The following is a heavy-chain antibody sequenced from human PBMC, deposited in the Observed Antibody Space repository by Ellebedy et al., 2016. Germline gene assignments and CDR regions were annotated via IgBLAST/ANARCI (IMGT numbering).Heavy chain of an antibody. CDR3: ASGARLRYFDWLLFSLYAFDI. CDR1: GFTFSSYG. CDR2: ISYDGSNK. J-gene: IGHJ3*02. Sequence: GESLKISCAASGFTFSSYGMHWVRQAPGKGLEWVAVISYDGSNKYYADSVKGRFTISRDNSKNTLYLQMNSLRAEDTAVYYCASGARLRYFDWLLFSLYAFDIWGQGTMVTVSS. D-gene: IGHD3-9*01. V-gene: IGHV3-30*03.